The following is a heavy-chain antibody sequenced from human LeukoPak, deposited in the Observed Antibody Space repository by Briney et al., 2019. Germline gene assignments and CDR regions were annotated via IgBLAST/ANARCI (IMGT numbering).Heavy chain of an antibody. D-gene: IGHD6-13*01. CDR2: INPNSGGT. J-gene: IGHJ5*02. V-gene: IGHV1-2*02. CDR3: ARRVGIAAAGTSWFDP. Sequence: ASVKVSCKVSGYIFSIYGISWVRQAPGQGLEWMGWINPNSGGTNYAQKFQGRVTMTRDTSISTAYMELSRLRSDDTAVYYCARRVGIAAAGTSWFDPWGQGTLVTVSS. CDR1: GYIFSIYG.